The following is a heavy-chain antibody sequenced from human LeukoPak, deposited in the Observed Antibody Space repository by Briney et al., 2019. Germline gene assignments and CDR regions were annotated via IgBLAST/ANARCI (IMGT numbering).Heavy chain of an antibody. CDR2: IYYSGST. J-gene: IGHJ4*02. Sequence: SQTLSLTCTVSGGSISSGDYYWSWIRQPPGKGLEWIGYIYYSGSTYYNPSLKSRVTISVDTSKNRFSLKLSSVTAADTAVYYCARQYSGYDPLDYWGQGTLVTVSS. CDR1: GGSISSGDYY. V-gene: IGHV4-30-4*01. CDR3: ARQYSGYDPLDY. D-gene: IGHD5-12*01.